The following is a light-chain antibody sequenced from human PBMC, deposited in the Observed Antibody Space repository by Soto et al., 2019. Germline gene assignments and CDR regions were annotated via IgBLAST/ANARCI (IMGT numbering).Light chain of an antibody. CDR2: GAS. CDR3: QQYGSSLTWT. J-gene: IGKJ1*01. Sequence: DFVMTQAPDSLAVSLGERATINCKSSQSVLYNSNNKNHLGWFQQKPGHPPKLLIYGASFRPSGVPDRFSGSGSGTDFTLTISSLQAEDVAVYYCQQYGSSLTWTFGQGTKVEIK. V-gene: IGKV4-1*01. CDR1: QSVLYNSNNKNH.